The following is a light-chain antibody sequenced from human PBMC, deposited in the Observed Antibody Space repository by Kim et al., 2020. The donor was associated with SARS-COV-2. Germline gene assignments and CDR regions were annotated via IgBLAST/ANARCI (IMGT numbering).Light chain of an antibody. CDR3: QQYNGYPYT. CDR2: GAS. CDR1: QGINNY. Sequence: SASVGDRITMTCRASQGINNYLAWFKQRPGRAPRSLIYGASNLQSGVPSKFSGSGFGTDFTLTITNLQPEDFAIYYCQQYNGYPYTFGQGTKLEI. V-gene: IGKV1-16*02. J-gene: IGKJ2*01.